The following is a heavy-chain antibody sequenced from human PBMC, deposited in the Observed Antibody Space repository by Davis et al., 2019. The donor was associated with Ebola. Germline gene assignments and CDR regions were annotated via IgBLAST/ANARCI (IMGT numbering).Heavy chain of an antibody. CDR1: GDIVSRNA. CDR2: TYYNSKWYN. D-gene: IGHD5-18*01. J-gene: IGHJ6*04. Sequence: PSETLSLTCAISGDIVSRNAWNWIRQSPSRGLEWLGRTYYNSKWYNDYAVAVKSRITINPDTSKNQFSLQLNSVTPEDTALYYCARGWLRAGMDVWGEGTTVTVSS. V-gene: IGHV6-1*01. CDR3: ARGWLRAGMDV.